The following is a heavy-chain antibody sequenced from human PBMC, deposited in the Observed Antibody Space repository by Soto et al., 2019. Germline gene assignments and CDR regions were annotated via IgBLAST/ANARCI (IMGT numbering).Heavy chain of an antibody. D-gene: IGHD6-13*01. CDR3: ARAIIAAAGRGTYYYGMDV. CDR1: GGTFISYA. V-gene: IGHV1-69*13. CDR2: IIPIFGTA. Sequence: SVKVSCKASGGTFISYAISWVRQAPGQGLEWMGGIIPIFGTANYAQKFQGRVTITADESTSTAYMELSSLRSEDTAVYYCARAIIAAAGRGTYYYGMDVWGQGTTVTVSS. J-gene: IGHJ6*02.